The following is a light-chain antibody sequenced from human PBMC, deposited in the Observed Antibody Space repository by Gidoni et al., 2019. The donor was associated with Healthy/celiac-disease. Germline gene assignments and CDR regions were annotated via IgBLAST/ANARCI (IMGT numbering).Light chain of an antibody. V-gene: IGKV3-11*01. CDR2: DAS. CDR1: QSVSSY. Sequence: EIVLTQSPATLSLSPGERATLSCRASQSVSSYLAWYQQKPGQAPRLLIYDASNRATAIPARFSGSGSRTDFTLTISSLEPEDFAVYYCQLRSNWPPRLTFGGGTKVEIK. J-gene: IGKJ4*01. CDR3: QLRSNWPPRLT.